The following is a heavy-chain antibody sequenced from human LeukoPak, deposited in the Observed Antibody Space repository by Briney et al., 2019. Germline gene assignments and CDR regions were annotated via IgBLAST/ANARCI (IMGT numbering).Heavy chain of an antibody. CDR1: GGSITSNY. CDR3: ARFGRASPAYWYLDL. D-gene: IGHD2-21*01. CDR2: IYYSGST. J-gene: IGHJ2*01. Sequence: SETLSLTCSVSGGSITSNYWSWTRQPPGKGLEYIAGIYYSGSTNYNPSLKSRATISSYTSKSQLYLRLTSVTAADTAIYSCARFGRASPAYWYLDLWGRGTLVTVSS. V-gene: IGHV4-59*01.